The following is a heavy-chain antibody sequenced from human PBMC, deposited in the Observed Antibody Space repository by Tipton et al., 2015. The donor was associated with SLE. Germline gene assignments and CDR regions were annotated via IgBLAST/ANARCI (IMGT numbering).Heavy chain of an antibody. V-gene: IGHV1-46*01. CDR3: AKEDNAFDV. CDR2: IHPSDGST. J-gene: IGHJ3*01. CDR1: GYTFTDYY. Sequence: QSGPEVKKPGATVKISCKVSGYTFTDYYIHWVQQAPGQGLEWMGLIHPSDGSTGYARTFEGRLTMTRDTSTSTLYMELSGLRSEDTAVYYCAKEDNAFDVWGQGTMATVSS.